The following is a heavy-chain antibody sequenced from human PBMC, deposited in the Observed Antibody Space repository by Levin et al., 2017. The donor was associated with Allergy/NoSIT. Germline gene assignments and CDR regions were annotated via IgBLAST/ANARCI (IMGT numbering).Heavy chain of an antibody. J-gene: IGHJ6*02. Sequence: PGGSLRLSCAASGFTFSSYSMNWVRQAPGKGLEWVSSISSSSSYIYYADSVKGRFTISRDNAKTSLYLQMNSLSAEDTAVYYCARGLLGRYSYGYYYDYGMDGWGQGTTVTVSS. D-gene: IGHD5-18*01. CDR3: ARGLLGRYSYGYYYDYGMDG. CDR2: ISSSSSYI. CDR1: GFTFSSYS. V-gene: IGHV3-21*01.